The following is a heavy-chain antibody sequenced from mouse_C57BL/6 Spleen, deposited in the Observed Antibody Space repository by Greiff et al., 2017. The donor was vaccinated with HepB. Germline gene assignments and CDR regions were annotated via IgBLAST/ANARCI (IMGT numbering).Heavy chain of an antibody. CDR1: GYTFTSYW. CDR2: INPSNGGT. D-gene: IGHD2-1*01. J-gene: IGHJ3*01. CDR3: ARVGIYYGNYDAY. Sequence: QVQLQQSGTELVKPGASVKLSCKASGYTFTSYWMHWVKQRPGQGLEWIGNINPSNGGTNYNEKFKSKATLTVDKSSSTAYMQLSSLTSEDSAVYYCARVGIYYGNYDAYWGQGTLVTVSA. V-gene: IGHV1-53*01.